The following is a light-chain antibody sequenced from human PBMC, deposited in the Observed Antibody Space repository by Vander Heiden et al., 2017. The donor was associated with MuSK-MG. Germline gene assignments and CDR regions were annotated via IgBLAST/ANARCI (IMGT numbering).Light chain of an antibody. V-gene: IGKV3-20*01. CDR3: QQHGSSPWT. Sequence: EIVLTRSPSTLSLSPGEGAPLSCRASQSVSSSYLAWYQQKPGQAPRLLIYGASSRATGTPDRFSGSGSGTDFTLTISRLDPEDFAVYYCQQHGSSPWTFGQGTKVEIK. CDR2: GAS. CDR1: QSVSSSY. J-gene: IGKJ1*01.